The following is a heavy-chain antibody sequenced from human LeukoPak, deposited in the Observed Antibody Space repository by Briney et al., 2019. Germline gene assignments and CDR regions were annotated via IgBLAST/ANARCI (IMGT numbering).Heavy chain of an antibody. D-gene: IGHD2-2*01. J-gene: IGHJ3*02. CDR1: GGSISSYY. Sequence: SETLSLTCTVSGGSISSYYWRWIRQPPGKGLEWIGYIYYSGSTNYNPSLKSRVTISVDTSKNQFSLKLSSVTAADTAVYYCARRVGVVVPAAMTRGNAFDIWGQGTMVTVSS. CDR2: IYYSGST. V-gene: IGHV4-59*08. CDR3: ARRVGVVVPAAMTRGNAFDI.